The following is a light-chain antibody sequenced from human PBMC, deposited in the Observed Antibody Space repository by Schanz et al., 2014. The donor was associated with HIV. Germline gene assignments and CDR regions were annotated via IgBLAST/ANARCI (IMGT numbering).Light chain of an antibody. V-gene: IGLV2-14*03. CDR3: SSYTSSSPYV. CDR2: DVS. CDR1: SSDVGGYNY. Sequence: QSALTQPASVSGSPGQSITISCTGTSSDVGGYNYVSWYQRHPGQAPKLMIYDVSSRPSGVSNRFSGSKSGNTASLTISGLQADDEADYYCSSYTSSSPYVFGTGTKLTVL. J-gene: IGLJ1*01.